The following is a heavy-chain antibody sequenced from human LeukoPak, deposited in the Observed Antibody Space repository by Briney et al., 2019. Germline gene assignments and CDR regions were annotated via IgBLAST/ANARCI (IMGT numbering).Heavy chain of an antibody. D-gene: IGHD2-2*01. V-gene: IGHV3-30*02. CDR1: GFTFSSYG. Sequence: GGSLRLSCAASGFTFSSYGMHWVRQAPGKGLEWVAFIRYDGSNKYYADSVKGRFTISRDNSKNTLYLQMNSLRAEDTAVYYCAKVIRECSSTSCYLRYFDYWGQGTLVTVSS. J-gene: IGHJ4*02. CDR2: IRYDGSNK. CDR3: AKVIRECSSTSCYLRYFDY.